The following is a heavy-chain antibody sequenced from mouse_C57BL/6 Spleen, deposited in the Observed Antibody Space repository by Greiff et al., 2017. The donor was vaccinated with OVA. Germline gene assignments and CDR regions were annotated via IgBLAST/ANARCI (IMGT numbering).Heavy chain of an antibody. D-gene: IGHD1-1*01. V-gene: IGHV5-17*01. CDR2: ISSGSSTI. J-gene: IGHJ4*01. CDR1: GFTFSDYG. Sequence: EVKLVESGGGLVKPGGSLKLSCAASGFTFSDYGMHWVRQAPEKGLEWVAYISSGSSTIYYADTVKGRFTFSRDNAKNTLFLQMTRLRSEDTAMYYCAMPHYYGSPMDYWGQGTSVTVSS. CDR3: AMPHYYGSPMDY.